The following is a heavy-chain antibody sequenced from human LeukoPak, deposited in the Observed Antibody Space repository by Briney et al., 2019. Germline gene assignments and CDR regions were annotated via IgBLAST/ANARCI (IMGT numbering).Heavy chain of an antibody. CDR3: ASSYTVRGVFDY. J-gene: IGHJ4*02. CDR2: IYTSGST. CDR1: GGSISSYY. Sequence: SETLSLTCTVSGGSISSYYWSWIRQPAGKGLEWIGRIYTSGSTNYNPSLKSRVTMSVDTSKNQFSLKLSSVTAADTAVYYCASSYTVRGVFDYWGQGTLVTVSS. D-gene: IGHD3-10*01. V-gene: IGHV4-4*07.